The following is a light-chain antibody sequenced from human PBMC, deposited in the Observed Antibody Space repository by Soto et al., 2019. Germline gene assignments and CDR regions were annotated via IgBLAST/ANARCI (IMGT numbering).Light chain of an antibody. V-gene: IGKV3-11*01. CDR3: QQSYSTPWT. CDR1: QSVSRH. Sequence: EIVLTQSPATLSLSPGERATLSCRASQSVSRHLAWYQQKPGQAPRLLIYDASNRATGIPARFSGSGSGTDFTLTISSLEPEDFATYYCQQSYSTPWTFGQGTKVEIK. CDR2: DAS. J-gene: IGKJ1*01.